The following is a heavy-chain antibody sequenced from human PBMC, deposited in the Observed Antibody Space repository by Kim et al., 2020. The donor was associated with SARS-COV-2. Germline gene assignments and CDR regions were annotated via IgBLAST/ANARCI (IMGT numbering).Heavy chain of an antibody. Sequence: SETLSLTCAVYGGSFSGYYWSWIRQPPGKGLEWIGEINHSGSTNYNPYLKSRVTISVDTSKNQFSLKLSSVTAAATAVYYCARGYYYDSSGYYQLSRDYYGMYVWGQGTTVTVSS. V-gene: IGHV4-34*01. CDR2: INHSGST. D-gene: IGHD3-22*01. J-gene: IGHJ6*02. CDR1: GGSFSGYY. CDR3: ARGYYYDSSGYYQLSRDYYGMYV.